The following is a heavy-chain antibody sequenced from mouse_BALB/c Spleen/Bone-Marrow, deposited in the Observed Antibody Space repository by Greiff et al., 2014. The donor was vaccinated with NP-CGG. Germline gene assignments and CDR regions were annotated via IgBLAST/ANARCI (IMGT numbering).Heavy chain of an antibody. J-gene: IGHJ4*01. CDR2: ISDGGTYT. Sequence: EVQLQESGGGLVKPGGSLKLSCAASGFTFSDYYMYWVRQTPEKRLEWVATISDGGTYTFYPDSVKGRFTISRDNAKNNLYLQMSSLQSEDTAMYYCTRSGKGYGAMDYWGQGTSVTVSS. V-gene: IGHV5-4*02. CDR3: TRSGKGYGAMDY. D-gene: IGHD2-10*02. CDR1: GFTFSDYY.